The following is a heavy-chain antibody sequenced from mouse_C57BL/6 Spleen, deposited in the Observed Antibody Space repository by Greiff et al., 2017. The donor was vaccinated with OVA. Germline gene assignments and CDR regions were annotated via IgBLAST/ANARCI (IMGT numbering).Heavy chain of an antibody. V-gene: IGHV1-42*01. Sequence: VQLKESGPELVKPGASVKISCKASGYSFTGYYMNWVKQSPEKSLEWIGEINPSTGGTTYNQKFKAKATLTVDKSSSTAYMQLKSLTSEDSAVYYCARRGITTVANYWGQGTTLTVSS. CDR1: GYSFTGYY. CDR2: INPSTGGT. D-gene: IGHD1-1*01. J-gene: IGHJ2*01. CDR3: ARRGITTVANY.